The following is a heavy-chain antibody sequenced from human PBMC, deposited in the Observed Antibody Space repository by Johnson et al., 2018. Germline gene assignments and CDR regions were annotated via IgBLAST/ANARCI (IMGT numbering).Heavy chain of an antibody. D-gene: IGHD6-13*01. CDR1: GFTFDDYG. Sequence: EVRLLETGGGVVQPGGSLRLSCAASGFTFDDYGMSWVRQAPGKGLEWVSGINWNGGSTGYADSVKGRFTISRDDSKNTLYLQMNSLRAEDTAVYYCAKDQVAAAGYAFDIWGQGTMVTVSS. V-gene: IGHV3-20*04. J-gene: IGHJ3*02. CDR3: AKDQVAAAGYAFDI. CDR2: INWNGGST.